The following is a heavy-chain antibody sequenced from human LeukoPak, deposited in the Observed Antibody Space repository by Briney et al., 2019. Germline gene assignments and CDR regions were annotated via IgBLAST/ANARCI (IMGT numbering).Heavy chain of an antibody. CDR1: GGSISSGDYY. D-gene: IGHD3-3*01. J-gene: IGHJ4*02. Sequence: SQTLSLTCTVSGGSISSGDYYWSWIRQPPGKGLEWIGYIYYIGSTYYNPSLKSRVTISVDTSKNQFSLKLSSVTAADTAVYYCAREFVAYYDFWSGYYTGYFDYWGQGTLVTVSS. CDR2: IYYIGST. CDR3: AREFVAYYDFWSGYYTGYFDY. V-gene: IGHV4-30-4*01.